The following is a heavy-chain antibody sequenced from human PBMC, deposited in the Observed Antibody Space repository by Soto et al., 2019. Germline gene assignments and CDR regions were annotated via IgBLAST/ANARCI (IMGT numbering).Heavy chain of an antibody. Sequence: GASVKVSCKASGYTFTSYGISWVRQAPGQGLEWMGWVSAYNGNTNYAQKLQGRVTMTTDTSTSTAYMELRSLRSDDTAVYYCARDRIQLWYSTGGDYYYGMDVWGQGTTVTVSS. J-gene: IGHJ6*02. CDR3: ARDRIQLWYSTGGDYYYGMDV. D-gene: IGHD5-18*01. CDR2: VSAYNGNT. CDR1: GYTFTSYG. V-gene: IGHV1-18*01.